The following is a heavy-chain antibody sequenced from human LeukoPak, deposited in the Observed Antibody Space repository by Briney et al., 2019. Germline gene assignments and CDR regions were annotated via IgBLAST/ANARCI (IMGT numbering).Heavy chain of an antibody. Sequence: PGGSLRLSCAASGFTFSTYRMSWVRQAPGKGLEWVANIKQDGSEKHYVDSVKGRFTISRDNAKNSLYLQMSSLRAEDTAVYYCARGGEEYTSSWYDYWGQGTLVTVSS. V-gene: IGHV3-7*01. CDR3: ARGGEEYTSSWYDY. J-gene: IGHJ4*02. CDR1: GFTFSTYR. D-gene: IGHD6-13*01. CDR2: IKQDGSEK.